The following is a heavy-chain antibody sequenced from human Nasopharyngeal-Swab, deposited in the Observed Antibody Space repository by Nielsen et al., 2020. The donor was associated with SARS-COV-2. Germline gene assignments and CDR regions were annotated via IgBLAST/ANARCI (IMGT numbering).Heavy chain of an antibody. V-gene: IGHV4-61*01. J-gene: IGHJ6*03. CDR2: IYYSGST. CDR1: GGSISTTTYY. CDR3: AREGSTTGTTSAQHYYYYYYMDV. D-gene: IGHD1-1*01. Sequence: SETLSLTCTVSGGSISTTTYYWGWIRQPPGKGLEWIGYIYYSGSTNYNPSLKSRVTISVDTSKNQFSLKLSSVTAADTAVYYCAREGSTTGTTSAQHYYYYYYMDVWGKGTTVTVSS.